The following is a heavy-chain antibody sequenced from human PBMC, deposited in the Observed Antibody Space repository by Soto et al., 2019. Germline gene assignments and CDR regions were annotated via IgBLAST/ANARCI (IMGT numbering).Heavy chain of an antibody. J-gene: IGHJ6*02. D-gene: IGHD2-15*01. V-gene: IGHV4-31*03. CDR3: ARGGLGYCSGGSCYSAELSRYYYGMDV. Sequence: QVQLQESGPGLVKPSQTLSLTCTVPGGSISSGGYYWSWIRQHPGKGLEWIGYIYYSGATYYNPSLKGRVTISVDTSKNQFSLKLSSVTAADTAVYYCARGGLGYCSGGSCYSAELSRYYYGMDVWGQGTTVTVSS. CDR2: IYYSGAT. CDR1: GGSISSGGYY.